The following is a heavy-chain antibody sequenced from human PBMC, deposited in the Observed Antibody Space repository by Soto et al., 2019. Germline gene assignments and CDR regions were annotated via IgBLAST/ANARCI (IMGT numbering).Heavy chain of an antibody. D-gene: IGHD6-6*01. CDR3: ARRTGSSTYYFDY. CDR1: GGSVSSNSYS. J-gene: IGHJ4*02. V-gene: IGHV4-39*02. Sequence: SETLSLTCTVSGGSVSSNSYSWGWIRQSPGKGLEWIGIIDYSGTTYYNPSLKSRLTMSVDTSKNHFSLNLSSVTAADTAVYYCARRTGSSTYYFDYWGQGALVTVSS. CDR2: IDYSGTT.